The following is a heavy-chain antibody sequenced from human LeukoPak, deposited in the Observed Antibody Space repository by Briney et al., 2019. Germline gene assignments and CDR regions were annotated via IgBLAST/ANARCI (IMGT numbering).Heavy chain of an antibody. CDR2: IYYSGST. CDR3: ARGRCSTSCYRPNWFDP. V-gene: IGHV4-59*08. D-gene: IGHD2-2*01. Sequence: SETLSLTCTVSGGSISSYYWSWIRQPPGKGLEWIGYIYYSGSTNYNPSLKSRVTISVDTSKNQFSLKLSSVTAADTAVYYCARGRCSTSCYRPNWFDPWGQGTLVTVSS. J-gene: IGHJ5*02. CDR1: GGSISSYY.